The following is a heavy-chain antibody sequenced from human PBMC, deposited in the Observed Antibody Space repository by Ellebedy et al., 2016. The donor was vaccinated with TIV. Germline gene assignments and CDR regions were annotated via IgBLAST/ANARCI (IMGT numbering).Heavy chain of an antibody. CDR2: ISNSGST. J-gene: IGHJ6*03. CDR1: GGSFTHYY. V-gene: IGHV4-59*12. D-gene: IGHD4-11*01. CDR3: ARVFIGSVTTLYYYYMDV. Sequence: SETLSLXXSVSGGSFTHYYWSWIRKPPGKGLEWIGYISNSGSTTYNPSLKNRVTISVDTSKNQVSLKLNSVTAADTAVYYCARVFIGSVTTLYYYYMDVWGSGTTVTVSS.